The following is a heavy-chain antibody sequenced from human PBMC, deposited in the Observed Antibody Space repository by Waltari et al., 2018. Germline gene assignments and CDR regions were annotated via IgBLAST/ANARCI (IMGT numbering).Heavy chain of an antibody. J-gene: IGHJ2*01. CDR2: IWYDGGNK. D-gene: IGHD3-22*01. CDR1: VFTFTSYG. CDR3: ARAGGYYDTSGDIWYFDL. V-gene: IGHV3-33*01. Sequence: QVQLVESGGGVVQPGRSLSLSCAASVFTFTSYGIHWVRQAPGKGLEWVAVIWYDGGNKYYADSVKGRFTISRDNSKNTLYLQMNSLRAEDTAVYYCARAGGYYDTSGDIWYFDLWGRGTLVTVSS.